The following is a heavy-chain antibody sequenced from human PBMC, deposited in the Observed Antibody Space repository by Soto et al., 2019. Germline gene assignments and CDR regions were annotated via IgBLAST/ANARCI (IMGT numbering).Heavy chain of an antibody. V-gene: IGHV3-23*01. CDR1: GFTFSNYA. D-gene: IGHD4-17*01. CDR2: ISNSGGST. CDR3: XKVPLRPXXFDY. Sequence: EVQLLXSGGGLVQPGGSLRLSCAASGFTFSNYAMRWVRQAPGKGLEWVSAISNSGGSTYYTDSVKGRFTXXXXXSKXXXXXXXXXXXXXXXXVXYCXKVPLRPXXFDYWGQGTLVTVSS. J-gene: IGHJ4*02.